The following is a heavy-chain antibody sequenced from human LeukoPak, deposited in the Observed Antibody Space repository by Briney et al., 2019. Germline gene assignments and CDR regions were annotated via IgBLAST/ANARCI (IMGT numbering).Heavy chain of an antibody. Sequence: SVKVSCKASGYTFTGFYMHWLRQAPGQGLEWMGRIIPILGIANYAQKFQGRVTITADKSTSTAYMELSSLGSEDTAVYYCASLEYSSSSRDYWGQGTLVTVSS. CDR1: GYTFTGFY. J-gene: IGHJ4*02. D-gene: IGHD6-6*01. CDR2: IIPILGIA. V-gene: IGHV1-69*02. CDR3: ASLEYSSSSRDY.